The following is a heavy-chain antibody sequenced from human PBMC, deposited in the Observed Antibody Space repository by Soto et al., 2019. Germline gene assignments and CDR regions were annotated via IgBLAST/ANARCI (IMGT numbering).Heavy chain of an antibody. V-gene: IGHV1-46*03. CDR3: AKPTTYYCYGMDV. CDR1: GYTFTSYY. J-gene: IGHJ6*02. Sequence: QVQLVQSGAEVKKPGASVKVSCKASGYTFTSYYMHWVRQAPGQGLEWMGIINTSGGSTSYAQKFPGRGTMTRDTSTSTVYMALSSLRSEATAVDYYAKPTTYYCYGMDVWGQGATVTVSS. D-gene: IGHD4-17*01. CDR2: INTSGGST.